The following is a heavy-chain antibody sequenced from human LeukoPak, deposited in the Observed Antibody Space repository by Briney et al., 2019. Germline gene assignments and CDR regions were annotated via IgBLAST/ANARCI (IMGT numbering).Heavy chain of an antibody. D-gene: IGHD4-17*01. CDR1: GFTFSSYA. Sequence: PGGSLSLSCAASGFTFSSYAMSWVRQAPGKGLEWVSAISGSGANTYYADSAKGRFTISRDNSKNTLYLQMNSLRGEDTAVYYCAKYRLVTTGLGALDIWGPGTLVTVSS. CDR2: ISGSGANT. CDR3: AKYRLVTTGLGALDI. V-gene: IGHV3-23*01. J-gene: IGHJ3*02.